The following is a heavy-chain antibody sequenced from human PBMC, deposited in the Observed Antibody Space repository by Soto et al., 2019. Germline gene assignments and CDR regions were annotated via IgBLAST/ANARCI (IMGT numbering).Heavy chain of an antibody. J-gene: IGHJ4*02. CDR2: MWYDGNRK. CDR3: PKESTPPYFDS. Sequence: QVQLVESGGGVVQPGKSLRLSCAASGFALNVYGIHWVRQAPGKGLEWVAIMWYDGNRKNYVDSVKGRFTISRDSSKNIGYLKMNNRRAETTPFYSVPKESTPPYFDSWGQGTLVTVSS. CDR1: GFALNVYG. V-gene: IGHV3-33*06.